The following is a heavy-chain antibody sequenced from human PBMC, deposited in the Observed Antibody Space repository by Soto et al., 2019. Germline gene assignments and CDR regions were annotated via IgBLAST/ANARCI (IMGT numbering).Heavy chain of an antibody. D-gene: IGHD1-26*01. CDR3: ATVSSGSYMGGNYYYGMDV. CDR1: GYTLTELS. Sequence: ASVKVSCKVSGYTLTELSMHWVRQAPGKGLEWMGGFDPEDGETIYAQKFQGRVTMTEDTSTDTAYMELSSLRSEDTAVYYCATVSSGSYMGGNYYYGMDVWGQGTTVTVSS. V-gene: IGHV1-24*01. CDR2: FDPEDGET. J-gene: IGHJ6*02.